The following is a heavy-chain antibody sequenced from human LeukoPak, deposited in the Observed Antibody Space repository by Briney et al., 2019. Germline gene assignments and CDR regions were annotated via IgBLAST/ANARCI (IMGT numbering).Heavy chain of an antibody. CDR2: ISSSSSYI. Sequence: PGGSLRLSCAASGFTFSSYSMNWVRQAPGKGLEWVSSISSSSSYIYYADSVKGRFTISRDNAKNSLYLQMNSLRAEDTAVYYCAVLPGSLNYYYGMDVWGQGTTVTVSS. CDR1: GFTFSSYS. J-gene: IGHJ6*02. CDR3: AVLPGSLNYYYGMDV. V-gene: IGHV3-21*01.